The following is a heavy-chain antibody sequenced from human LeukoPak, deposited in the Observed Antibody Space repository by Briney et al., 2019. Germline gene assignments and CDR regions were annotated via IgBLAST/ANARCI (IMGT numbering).Heavy chain of an antibody. CDR2: FDPEDGGT. D-gene: IGHD2-2*01. CDR1: GYTLTELS. V-gene: IGHV1-24*01. Sequence: ASVKVSCKVSGYTLTELSMHWVRQAPGKGLEWMGGFDPEDGGTIYAQKFQGRVTMTEDTSTDTAYMELGSLRFEDTAVYYCARGIVVKPSANWFDPWGQGTPVTVSS. CDR3: ARGIVVKPSANWFDP. J-gene: IGHJ5*02.